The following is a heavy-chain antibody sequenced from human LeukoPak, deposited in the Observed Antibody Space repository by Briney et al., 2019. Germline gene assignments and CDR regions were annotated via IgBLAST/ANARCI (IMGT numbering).Heavy chain of an antibody. J-gene: IGHJ6*02. Sequence: SGTLSLTCSVSAGSISSSSWWSWVRQSPVKGLEWIGEIYLYGTTNYNPSLKSRVTMSVDRSKNQFSLKLSSVTAADTAVYYCARQKWEQQGRDYYFNGLDVWGPGTTVTVSS. CDR3: ARQKWEQQGRDYYFNGLDV. CDR1: AGSISSSSW. V-gene: IGHV4-4*02. D-gene: IGHD1-26*01. CDR2: IYLYGTT.